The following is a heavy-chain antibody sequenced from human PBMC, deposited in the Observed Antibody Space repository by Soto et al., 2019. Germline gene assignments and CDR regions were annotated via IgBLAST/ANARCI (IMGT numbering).Heavy chain of an antibody. V-gene: IGHV3-30-3*01. Sequence: QVQLVESGGGVVQPGRSLRLSCAVSGFTLSSHAMHWVRQAPGKGLEWVALILSDGSNKYYADSVKGRFTTSRDNSKNTMYLQMNSLSVEDTAVYYCAREDEGGSDCGLGYWGQGALVNVSS. CDR3: AREDEGGSDCGLGY. J-gene: IGHJ4*02. CDR2: ILSDGSNK. CDR1: GFTLSSHA. D-gene: IGHD1-26*01.